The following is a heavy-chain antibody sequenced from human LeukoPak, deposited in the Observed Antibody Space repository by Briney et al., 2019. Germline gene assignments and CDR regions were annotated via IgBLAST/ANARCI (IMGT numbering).Heavy chain of an antibody. CDR1: GGSFSGYY. Sequence: KPSETLSLTCAVYGGSFSGYYWSWIRQPPGKGLEWIGEINHSGSTNYNPSLKSRVTISVDTSKNQFSLKLSSVTAADTAVYYCARSRLLLGNDYWGQGTLVTVSS. V-gene: IGHV4-34*01. CDR3: ARSRLLLGNDY. CDR2: INHSGST. D-gene: IGHD2-8*02. J-gene: IGHJ4*02.